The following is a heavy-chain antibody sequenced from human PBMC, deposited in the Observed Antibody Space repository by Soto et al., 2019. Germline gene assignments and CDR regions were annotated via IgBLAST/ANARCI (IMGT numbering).Heavy chain of an antibody. CDR3: AKRDYYGSGSPIGAFDI. CDR1: GFTFSSYD. CDR2: ISGSGGST. J-gene: IGHJ3*02. Sequence: GGSLRLSCVASGFTFSSYDMNWVRQAPGKGLEWVSAISGSGGSTYYADSVKGRFTISRDNSKNTLYLQMNSLRAEDTAVYYCAKRDYYGSGSPIGAFDIWGQGTMVTVSS. V-gene: IGHV3-23*01. D-gene: IGHD3-10*01.